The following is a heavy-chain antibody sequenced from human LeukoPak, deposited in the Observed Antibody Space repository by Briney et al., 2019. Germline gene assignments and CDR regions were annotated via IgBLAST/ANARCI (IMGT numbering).Heavy chain of an antibody. V-gene: IGHV4-34*01. CDR1: GFTVSSNY. Sequence: GSLRLSCAASGFTVSSNYMSWVRQAPGKGLEWIGEINHSGSTNYNPSLKSRVTISVDTSKNQFSLKLSSVTAADTAVYYCARGRTSWNYALPHDYWGQGTLVTVSS. D-gene: IGHD1-7*01. CDR3: ARGRTSWNYALPHDY. J-gene: IGHJ4*02. CDR2: INHSGST.